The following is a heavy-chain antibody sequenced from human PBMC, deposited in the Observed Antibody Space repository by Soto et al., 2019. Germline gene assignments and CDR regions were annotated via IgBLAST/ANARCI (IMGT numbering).Heavy chain of an antibody. CDR3: ESTMVTNHFDY. V-gene: IGHV5-51*01. J-gene: IGHJ4*02. Sequence: LGESLKISCKASGYRISNYWIGWVRQMPGRGLEWMGIIYPGDSDTRYSPSFQGQVTISADKSISTAYLHWSSLKASDSAMCYCESTMVTNHFDYWGLGTLVTVSS. CDR2: IYPGDSDT. D-gene: IGHD4-17*01. CDR1: GYRISNYW.